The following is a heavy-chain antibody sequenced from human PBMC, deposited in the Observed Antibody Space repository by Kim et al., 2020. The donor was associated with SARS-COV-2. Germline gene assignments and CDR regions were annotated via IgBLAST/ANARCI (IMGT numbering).Heavy chain of an antibody. CDR3: ARLGSMDV. V-gene: IGHV4-38-2*02. Sequence: SETLSLTCTVSGYSISSGYYWGWIRQPPGKGLEWIGSIYHSGSTYYNPSLKSRVTISVDTSKNQFSLKLSSVTAADTAVYYCARLGSMDVWGQGTTVTVSS. CDR2: IYHSGST. CDR1: GYSISSGYY. J-gene: IGHJ6*02.